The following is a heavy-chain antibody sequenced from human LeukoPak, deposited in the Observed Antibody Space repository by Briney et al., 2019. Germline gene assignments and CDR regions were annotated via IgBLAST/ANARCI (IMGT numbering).Heavy chain of an antibody. Sequence: GGSLRLSCAASGFTFSSYAMHWVRQAPGKGLEWVAVIIHDGSDEYFADSVKGRFTISRDNAKNTVSLQMNSLRAEDTAVYYCAREPRGGDCKFDYWGQGTLVTVSS. CDR2: IIHDGSDE. CDR3: AREPRGGDCKFDY. D-gene: IGHD2-21*02. CDR1: GFTFSSYA. J-gene: IGHJ4*02. V-gene: IGHV3-30-3*01.